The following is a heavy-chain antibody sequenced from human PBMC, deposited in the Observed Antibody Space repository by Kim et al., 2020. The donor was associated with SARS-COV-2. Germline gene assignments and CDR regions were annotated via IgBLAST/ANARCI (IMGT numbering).Heavy chain of an antibody. CDR2: GGST. J-gene: IGHJ4*02. V-gene: IGHV1-46*01. CDR3: ARDEYFDY. Sequence: GGSTGDAQKFQGRVTMTRDTSTSAVYMELSSLRSEETAVYYCARDEYFDYWGQGTLGTVSS.